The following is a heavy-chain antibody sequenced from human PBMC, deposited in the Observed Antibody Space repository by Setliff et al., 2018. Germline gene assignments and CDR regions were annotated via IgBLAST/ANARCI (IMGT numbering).Heavy chain of an antibody. Sequence: ASVKVSCKASGYEFNNYGIAWVRQAPGQGLEWMGWINGYNGNTFYTPKLQGRLTMTTDASTATAYMELRSLRSDDTAIYYCAHRQLGSAAAGASFDFWGRGTLVTVSS. CDR2: INGYNGNT. D-gene: IGHD6-13*01. V-gene: IGHV1-18*01. J-gene: IGHJ4*02. CDR3: AHRQLGSAAAGASFDF. CDR1: GYEFNNYG.